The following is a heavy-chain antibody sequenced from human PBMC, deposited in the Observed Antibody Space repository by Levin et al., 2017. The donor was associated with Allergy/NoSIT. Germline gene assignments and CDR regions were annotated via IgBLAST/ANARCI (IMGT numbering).Heavy chain of an antibody. CDR1: GFTFSSYE. V-gene: IGHV3-48*03. J-gene: IGHJ6*02. Sequence: PGGSLRLSCAASGFTFSSYEMNWVRQAPGKGLEWVSYISSSGSSKYYADSVKGRFTVSRDNAQNSLYLQMNSLRAEDTAVYSCVREKWCGTTNCIMYGMDVWGQGTTVTVSS. D-gene: IGHD1-7*01. CDR2: ISSSGSSK. CDR3: VREKWCGTTNCIMYGMDV.